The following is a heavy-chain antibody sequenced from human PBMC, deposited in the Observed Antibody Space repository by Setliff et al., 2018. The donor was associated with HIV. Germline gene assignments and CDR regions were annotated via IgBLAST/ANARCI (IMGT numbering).Heavy chain of an antibody. V-gene: IGHV4-38-2*01. Sequence: PSETLSLTCLVSHYSISDSYYWGWVRQPPGKGLEWIGTVYYLGNTYHNPSLRSRLSLPIDRSHQSFSFQLTSVSAADTAMYYCARGQWEGLHAYFFDVWGHGMLVTVSS. CDR3: ARGQWEGLHAYFFDV. J-gene: IGHJ4*01. CDR1: HYSISDSYY. D-gene: IGHD1-26*01. CDR2: VYYLGNT.